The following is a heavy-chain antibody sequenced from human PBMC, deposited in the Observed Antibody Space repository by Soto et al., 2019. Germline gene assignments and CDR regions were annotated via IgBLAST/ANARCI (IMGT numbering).Heavy chain of an antibody. Sequence: SETLSLTCIVSGGSISSSSYYWGWIRQPPGKGLEWIGSIYYSGSTYYNPSLKSRVTISVDTSKNQFSLKLSSVTAADTAVFHCARHRARNWFDPWGQGTLVTVPS. V-gene: IGHV4-39*01. D-gene: IGHD6-6*01. CDR2: IYYSGST. J-gene: IGHJ5*02. CDR3: ARHRARNWFDP. CDR1: GGSISSSSYY.